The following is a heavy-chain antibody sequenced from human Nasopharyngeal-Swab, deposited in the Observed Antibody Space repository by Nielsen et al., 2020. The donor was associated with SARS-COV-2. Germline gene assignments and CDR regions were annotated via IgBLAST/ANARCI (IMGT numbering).Heavy chain of an antibody. V-gene: IGHV3-49*04. CDR2: IRSKAYGGTT. J-gene: IGHJ6*03. D-gene: IGHD3-22*01. CDR3: SSQTYNYDSSGTFYYDYMGV. Sequence: GESLKISCTSSGFTFGDYSMSWVRQAPGKGLEWVGFIRSKAYGGTTEYAASVKGRFTISRDDSKNIAYLQMDSLKTEDTAVYYCSSQTYNYDSSGTFYYDYMGVWGRGTTVAVSS. CDR1: GFTFGDYS.